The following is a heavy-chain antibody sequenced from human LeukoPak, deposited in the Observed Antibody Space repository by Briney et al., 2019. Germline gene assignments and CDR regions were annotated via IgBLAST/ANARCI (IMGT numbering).Heavy chain of an antibody. Sequence: PSETLSLTCTVSGGSISSGDYYWSWIRQPPGKGLEWIGYIYYSGSTYYNPSLKSRVTISVDTSKNQFSLKLSSVTAADTAVYYCARGPWAVTNKPHAFDIWGQGTMVTVSS. J-gene: IGHJ3*02. CDR3: ARGPWAVTNKPHAFDI. V-gene: IGHV4-30-4*01. D-gene: IGHD4-17*01. CDR1: GGSISSGDYY. CDR2: IYYSGST.